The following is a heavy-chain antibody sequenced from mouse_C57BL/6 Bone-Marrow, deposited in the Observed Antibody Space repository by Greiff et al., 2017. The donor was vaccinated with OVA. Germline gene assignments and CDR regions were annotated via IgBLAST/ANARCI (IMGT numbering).Heavy chain of an antibody. CDR1: GYTFPSYW. V-gene: IGHV1-61*01. J-gene: IGHJ2*01. Sequence: QVQLQQPGAELVRPGSSVKLSCKASGYTFPSYWMDWVKQRPGQGLEWIGNIYPSDSETHYNQKFKDKATLTVDKSSSTAYMQLSSLTSEDSAVYYCARDSSGLDYWGQGTTLTVSS. D-gene: IGHD3-2*02. CDR2: IYPSDSET. CDR3: ARDSSGLDY.